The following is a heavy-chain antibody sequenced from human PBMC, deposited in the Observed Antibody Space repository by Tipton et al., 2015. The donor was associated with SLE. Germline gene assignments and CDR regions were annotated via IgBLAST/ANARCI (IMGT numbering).Heavy chain of an antibody. CDR3: AGTITTAGRYFDL. D-gene: IGHD6-13*01. J-gene: IGHJ2*01. CDR2: INHRGGT. Sequence: TLSLTCAVYGGSFSGYYWNWIRQSPGKGLEWIGEINHRGGTNYNPSLESRVTMSGDTSKNQFSLNLISVTAADTAVYYCAGTITTAGRYFDLWGRGTLVTVSS. CDR1: GGSFSGYY. V-gene: IGHV4-34*01.